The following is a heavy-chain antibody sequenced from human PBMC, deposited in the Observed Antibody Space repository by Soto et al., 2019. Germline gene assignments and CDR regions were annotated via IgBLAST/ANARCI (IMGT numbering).Heavy chain of an antibody. CDR2: IYPGDSDT. CDR3: ARLGIAVAGTYRMDF. Sequence: GASLKISCKGSGYSFTSYWIGWVRQMPGKGLEWMGIIYPGDSDTRYSPSFQGQVTISADKSIGTAYLQWSSLKASDTAMYYCARLGIAVAGTYRMDFCGQGTTVPGSS. D-gene: IGHD6-19*01. J-gene: IGHJ6*02. CDR1: GYSFTSYW. V-gene: IGHV5-51*01.